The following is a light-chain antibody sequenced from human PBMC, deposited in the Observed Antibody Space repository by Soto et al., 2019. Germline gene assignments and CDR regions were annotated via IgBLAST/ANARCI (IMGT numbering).Light chain of an antibody. V-gene: IGKV3-11*01. CDR2: DTS. CDR3: QHCRKWPRT. CDR1: QSVSIY. J-gene: IGKJ1*01. Sequence: EIVLTQSPATLSLSSGERATLSCRASQSVSIYLGWYQQKPGQAPRLLSYDTSNGATGIPARFSGSGSGTDFTVSIISLEPEDSAVYYCQHCRKWPRTFGEGTKVDIK.